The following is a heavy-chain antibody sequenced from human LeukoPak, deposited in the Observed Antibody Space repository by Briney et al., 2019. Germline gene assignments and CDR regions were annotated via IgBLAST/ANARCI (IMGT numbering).Heavy chain of an antibody. CDR1: GFTFSSYS. V-gene: IGHV3-23*01. D-gene: IGHD3-9*01. CDR2: INNGGST. Sequence: GGSLRLSCAASGFTFSSYSMSWVRQAPGKGLEWVSLINNGGSTYYTDSLKGRFTISRDNSKNTVFLHMNSLRAEDTAVYYCAKINGPILTGKLDCWGQGTLVTVSS. CDR3: AKINGPILTGKLDC. J-gene: IGHJ4*02.